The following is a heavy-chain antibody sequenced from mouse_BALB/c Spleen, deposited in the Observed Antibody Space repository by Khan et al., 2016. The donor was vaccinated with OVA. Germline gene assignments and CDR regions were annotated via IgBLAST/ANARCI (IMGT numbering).Heavy chain of an antibody. CDR3: ASAGYGAFAY. J-gene: IGHJ3*01. CDR2: IYPGNNTT. D-gene: IGHD1-1*01. Sequence: VQLQQSGTVLARPGTSVRMSCKASGYIFTDYLMHWVKQRPGQGLEWIGSIYPGNNTTNYNQQFKDKAKLTSVPSASTAYMDFSSLTNEASAVFYCASAGYGAFAYWGQGTLVTVSA. CDR1: GYIFTDYL. V-gene: IGHV1-5*01.